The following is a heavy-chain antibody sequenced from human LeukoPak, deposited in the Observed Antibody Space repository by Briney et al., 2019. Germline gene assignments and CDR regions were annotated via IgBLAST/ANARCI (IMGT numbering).Heavy chain of an antibody. V-gene: IGHV4-59*08. CDR1: GGTISSYY. J-gene: IGHJ4*02. D-gene: IGHD6-19*01. CDR3: ARWYSSGWAFDY. Sequence: TSETLSLTCTVSGGTISSYYWNWIRQPPGEGLEWIGYIHYSGSTKYNPSLKSRVTISVDTSKNQFSLKLSSVTAADTAVYYCARWYSSGWAFDYWGQGTLVTVSS. CDR2: IHYSGST.